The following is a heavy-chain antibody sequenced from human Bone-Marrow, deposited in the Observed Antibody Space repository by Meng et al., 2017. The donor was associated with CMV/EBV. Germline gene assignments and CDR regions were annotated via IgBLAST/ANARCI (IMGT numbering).Heavy chain of an antibody. CDR1: EVTFNTYA. D-gene: IGHD1-14*01. CDR3: AIVGLAGPDPRGHYYYGMDV. Sequence: GESLKISCAASEVTFNTYAMNWVRQAPGQGLVWVSAISGSGDTTYYADSVRGRFTISRDNSRNTLYLLIHSLRAEDTAVYYCAIVGLAGPDPRGHYYYGMDVWGRGTTVTVSS. J-gene: IGHJ6*02. V-gene: IGHV3-23*01. CDR2: ISGSGDTT.